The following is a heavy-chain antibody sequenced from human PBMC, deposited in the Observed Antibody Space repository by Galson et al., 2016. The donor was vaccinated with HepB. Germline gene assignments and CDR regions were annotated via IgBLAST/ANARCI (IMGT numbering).Heavy chain of an antibody. CDR3: ARAIHNWGVDY. J-gene: IGHJ4*02. CDR2: IKQDGSEK. V-gene: IGHV3-7*01. Sequence: SLRLSCAASGFTFSSHWMSCVRQAPGKGLEWVATIKQDGSEKYYVDSVKGRFTISRDDAKNSLYLQMNSMRAEDTAVYYCARAIHNWGVDYWGQGALVTVSS. CDR1: GFTFSSHW. D-gene: IGHD1-1*01.